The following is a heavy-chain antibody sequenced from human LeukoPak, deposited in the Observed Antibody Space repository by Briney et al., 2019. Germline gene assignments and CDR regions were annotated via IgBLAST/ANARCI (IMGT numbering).Heavy chain of an antibody. CDR3: ARAKGGDSYWYFDL. J-gene: IGHJ2*01. CDR2: ISSSSSYI. Sequence: GGSLRLSCAASGFPFSTYWMNWIRQAPGKGLEWVSSISSSSSYIYYADSVKGRFTISRDNAKNSLYLQMNSLRAEDTAVYYCARAKGGDSYWYFDLWGRGTLVTVSS. CDR1: GFPFSTYW. V-gene: IGHV3-21*01. D-gene: IGHD2-21*02.